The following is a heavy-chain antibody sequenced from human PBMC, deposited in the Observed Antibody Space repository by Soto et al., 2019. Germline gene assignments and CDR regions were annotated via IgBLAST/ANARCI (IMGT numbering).Heavy chain of an antibody. CDR3: ARGTSSGYYAFDY. CDR2: IYSGGST. CDR1: GFTVSRNY. Sequence: GGSLRLSCAASGFTVSRNYMSWVRQAPGKGLEWVSVIYSGGSTYYADSVKGRFTISRDNSKNTLYLQMNSLRAEDTAVYYCARGTSSGYYAFDYSGPGPLVTVSS. J-gene: IGHJ4*02. V-gene: IGHV3-53*01. D-gene: IGHD3-22*01.